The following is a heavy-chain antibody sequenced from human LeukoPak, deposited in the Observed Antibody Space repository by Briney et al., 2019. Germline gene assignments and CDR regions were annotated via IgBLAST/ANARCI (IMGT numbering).Heavy chain of an antibody. CDR1: GSTFSSYA. J-gene: IGHJ4*02. CDR2: ISGSGGST. D-gene: IGHD3-3*01. Sequence: LTGGSLRLSCAASGSTFSSYAMSWVRQAPGKGLEWVSAISGSGGSTYYADSVKGRFTISRDNAKNSLYLQMNSLRAEDTAVYYCARGDFWSGYANDYWGQGTLVTVSS. V-gene: IGHV3-23*01. CDR3: ARGDFWSGYANDY.